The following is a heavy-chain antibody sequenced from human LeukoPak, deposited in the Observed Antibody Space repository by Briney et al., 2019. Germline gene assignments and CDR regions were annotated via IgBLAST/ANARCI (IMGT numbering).Heavy chain of an antibody. D-gene: IGHD5-18*01. Sequence: SETLSLTCTVSGGSISSSSYYWGWIRQPPGKGLEWMGSIYYSGSTYYNPSLKSRVTISVDTSKNQFSLKLSSVTAADTAVYYCARYVDTAMVTRVDPWGQGTLVTVSS. CDR1: GGSISSSSYY. CDR3: ARYVDTAMVTRVDP. CDR2: IYYSGST. V-gene: IGHV4-39*01. J-gene: IGHJ5*02.